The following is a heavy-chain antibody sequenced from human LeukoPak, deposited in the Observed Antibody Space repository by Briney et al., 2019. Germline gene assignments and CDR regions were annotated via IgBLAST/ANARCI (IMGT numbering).Heavy chain of an antibody. CDR3: ARGPVVAAAMFRNYYYYYMDV. CDR2: INHSGST. V-gene: IGHV4-34*01. Sequence: SETLSLTCAVYGGFFGGYYWSWIRQPPGKGLEWIGEINHSGSTNYNPSLKSRVTISVDTSKNQFSLKLSSVTVADTAVYYCARGPVVAAAMFRNYYYYYMDVWGKGTTVTVSS. J-gene: IGHJ6*03. CDR1: GGFFGGYY. D-gene: IGHD2-2*01.